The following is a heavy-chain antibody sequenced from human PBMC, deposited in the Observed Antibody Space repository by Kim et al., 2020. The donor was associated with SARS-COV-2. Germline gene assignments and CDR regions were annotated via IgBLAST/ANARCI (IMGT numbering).Heavy chain of an antibody. V-gene: IGHV3-48*03. D-gene: IGHD3-22*01. CDR1: GFTFSSYA. Sequence: GGSLRLSCAASGFTFSSYAMNWVRQAPGKGLERVSYISSRGSTTYYVDSVKGRFTISRDNAKNSLYLQMNSLRAEDTAVYYCARDRSGSGYYRPSCFDYWGQETLFTVSS. CDR2: ISSRGSTT. J-gene: IGHJ4*01. CDR3: ARDRSGSGYYRPSCFDY.